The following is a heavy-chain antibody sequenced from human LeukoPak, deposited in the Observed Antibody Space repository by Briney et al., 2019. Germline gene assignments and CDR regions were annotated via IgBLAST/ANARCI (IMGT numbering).Heavy chain of an antibody. D-gene: IGHD6-13*01. CDR2: IYTSGIISGNT. V-gene: IGHV4-4*07. CDR3: ARGVIAAGGDDFDY. CDR1: GGSTSSYY. Sequence: SETLSLTCTVSGGSTSSYYWSWIRQLPGKGLEWIGRIYTSGIISGNTNYNPSLKSRVTMSVDTSKNQLSLKVISVTAADTAVYYCARGVIAAGGDDFDYWGQGTLVTVSS. J-gene: IGHJ4*02.